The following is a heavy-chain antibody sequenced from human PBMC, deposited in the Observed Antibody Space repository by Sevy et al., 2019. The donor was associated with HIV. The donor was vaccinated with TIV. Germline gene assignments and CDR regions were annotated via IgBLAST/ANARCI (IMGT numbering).Heavy chain of an antibody. V-gene: IGHV1-2*02. CDR1: GYSFTGFY. CDR3: VRGYFGSGSYRLLY. D-gene: IGHD3-10*01. Sequence: ASVKVSCKASGYSFTGFYIHWMRQAPGQGLEWMGWINPNNGEAKYAQKYQGRVTMTRDTSATTTYMELTSLRSDDTAMYYCVRGYFGSGSYRLLYWGQGAPVTVSS. CDR2: INPNNGEA. J-gene: IGHJ4*02.